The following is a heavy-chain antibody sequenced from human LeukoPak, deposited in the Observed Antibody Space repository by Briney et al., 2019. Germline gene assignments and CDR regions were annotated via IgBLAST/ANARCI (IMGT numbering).Heavy chain of an antibody. CDR3: ARYSSSWYGGSNWFDP. CDR2: IFYSGST. J-gene: IGHJ5*02. D-gene: IGHD6-13*01. V-gene: IGHV4-39*07. Sequence: SETLSLTCTVSGVSISTRNYYWGWIRQPPGKGLEWIGNIFYSGSTYYNPSLKSRVTISVDTSKNQFSLKLSSVTAADTAVYYCARYSSSWYGGSNWFDPWGQGTLVTVSS. CDR1: GVSISTRNYY.